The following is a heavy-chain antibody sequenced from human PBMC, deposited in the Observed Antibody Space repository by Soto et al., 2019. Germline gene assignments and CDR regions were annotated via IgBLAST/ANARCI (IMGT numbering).Heavy chain of an antibody. CDR3: ARAPPIIGHITVAGEASPGVLEY. Sequence: QVQLVQSGAEVKKPGASVKVSCTASGYTFTAHYIHWVRQAPGQGLEWMGWINPQNGATSLAPKFHYRIIMTSDTSFNTVYMEVTSLRPDETAVYYCARAPPIIGHITVAGEASPGVLEYWGQGTPVTVSS. V-gene: IGHV1-2*02. CDR2: INPQNGAT. CDR1: GYTFTAHY. J-gene: IGHJ4*02. D-gene: IGHD3-16*02.